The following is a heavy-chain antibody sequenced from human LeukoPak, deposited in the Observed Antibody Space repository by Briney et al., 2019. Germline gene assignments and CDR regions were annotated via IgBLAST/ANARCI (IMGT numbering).Heavy chain of an antibody. V-gene: IGHV3-48*01. CDR3: ARGGPFWDHWFDP. Sequence: SGGSLRLSCAASGFTFSSYSMNWVRQAPGKGLEWVSYISSSSSTIYYADSVKGRFTISRDNAKNSLYLQMNSLRAEDTAVYYCARGGPFWDHWFDPWGQGTLVTVSS. CDR2: ISSSSSTI. CDR1: GFTFSSYS. D-gene: IGHD3-16*01. J-gene: IGHJ5*02.